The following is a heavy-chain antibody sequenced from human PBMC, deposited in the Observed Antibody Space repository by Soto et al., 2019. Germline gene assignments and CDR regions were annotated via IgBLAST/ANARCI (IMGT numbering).Heavy chain of an antibody. Sequence: PSETLSLTCTVSGGSISSYYWSWIRQPPGKGLEWIGYIYYSGSTNYNPSLKSRVTISVDTSKNQFSLKLSSVTAADTAVYYCARSYDFWSGYGWFDPWGQGTLVTVSS. D-gene: IGHD3-3*01. CDR2: IYYSGST. CDR3: ARSYDFWSGYGWFDP. CDR1: GGSISSYY. J-gene: IGHJ5*02. V-gene: IGHV4-59*01.